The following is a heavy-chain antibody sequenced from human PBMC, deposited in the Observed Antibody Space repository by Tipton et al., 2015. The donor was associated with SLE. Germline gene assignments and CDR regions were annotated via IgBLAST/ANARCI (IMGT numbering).Heavy chain of an antibody. CDR2: ISSSGST. CDR1: GFTFSSYE. CDR3: ARDSAFDI. J-gene: IGHJ3*02. Sequence: SLRLSCAASGFTFSSYEMNWVRQAPGKGLEWVSSISSSGSTYYADSVKGRFTISRDNSKNTLYLQMNSLRAEDTAVYYCARDSAFDIWGQGTMVTVSS. V-gene: IGHV3-48*03.